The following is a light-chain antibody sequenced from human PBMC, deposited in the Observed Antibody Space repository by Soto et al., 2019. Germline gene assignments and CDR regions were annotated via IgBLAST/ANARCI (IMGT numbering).Light chain of an antibody. Sequence: EIVMTQSPAALSVSPGERATLSCRASQSVNSNLVWYQQSPGQAPRLLIYDSFTRASGVPARFSGSGSGTDFTLTISSLQSEDFAVYYCLQNNKWPFTFGQGTKLEIK. CDR3: LQNNKWPFT. J-gene: IGKJ2*01. CDR1: QSVNSN. V-gene: IGKV3-15*01. CDR2: DSF.